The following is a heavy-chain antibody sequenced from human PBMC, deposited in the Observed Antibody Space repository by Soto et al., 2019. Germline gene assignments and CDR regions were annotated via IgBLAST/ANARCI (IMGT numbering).Heavy chain of an antibody. J-gene: IGHJ5*02. D-gene: IGHD3-16*01. CDR2: IYYSGST. CDR1: GGSVSSGSYY. V-gene: IGHV4-61*01. Sequence: SETLSLTCTVSGGSVSSGSYYWSWIRQPPGKGLEWIGYIYYSGSTNYNPSLKSRVTISVDTSKNQFSLKLSSVTAADTAVYYCARGGRSSSFKASWFDPWGQGTLVTVSS. CDR3: ARGGRSSSFKASWFDP.